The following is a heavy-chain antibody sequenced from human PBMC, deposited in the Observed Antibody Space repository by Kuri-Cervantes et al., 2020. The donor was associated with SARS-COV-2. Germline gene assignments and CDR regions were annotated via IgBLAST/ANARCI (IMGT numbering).Heavy chain of an antibody. V-gene: IGHV3-21*01. D-gene: IGHD2-15*01. CDR3: AKDQHGIVVVVAAIEY. CDR1: GFTFSSYS. J-gene: IGHJ4*02. CDR2: ISSSSSYI. Sequence: GGSLRLCCAASGFTFSSYSMNWVRQAPGKGLEWVSSISSSSSYIYYADSVKGRFTISRGNSKNTLNLQMNSLRAEDTAIYYCAKDQHGIVVVVAAIEYWGQGTLVTVSS.